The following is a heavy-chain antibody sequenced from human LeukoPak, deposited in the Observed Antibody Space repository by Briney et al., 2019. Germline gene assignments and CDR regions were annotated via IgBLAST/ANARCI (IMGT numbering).Heavy chain of an antibody. CDR1: GFTFSTYA. D-gene: IGHD6-13*01. J-gene: IGHJ4*02. Sequence: PGGSLRLSCAASGFTFSTYAMHWVRQAPGKGLEWVAVISYDASHKYYADSVKGRFTISRDNSKNTLYLQVNSLRAEDTAVYYCARGSSSWYYFDYWGQGTLVTVSS. CDR3: ARGSSSWYYFDY. V-gene: IGHV3-30*04. CDR2: ISYDASHK.